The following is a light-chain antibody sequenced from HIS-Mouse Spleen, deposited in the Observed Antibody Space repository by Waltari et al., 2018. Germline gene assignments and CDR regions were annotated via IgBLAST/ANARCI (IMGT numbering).Light chain of an antibody. Sequence: QSVLTQPPSVSGAPGPSVPIPCTRSSSNTGAGIAVHCYQPLPGTAPKPRIYGTSNRPSGVPDRFSGSKSGTSASLAITVLQAEDEADYYCQSYDSSLSAHYVFGTGTKVTVL. CDR1: SSNTGAGIA. CDR3: QSYDSSLSAHYV. CDR2: GTS. V-gene: IGLV1-40*01. J-gene: IGLJ1*01.